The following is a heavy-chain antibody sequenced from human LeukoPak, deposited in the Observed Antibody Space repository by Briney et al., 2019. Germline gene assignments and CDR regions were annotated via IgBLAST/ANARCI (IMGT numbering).Heavy chain of an antibody. CDR2: ISGSGDNT. CDR3: ANRVSVAVNCFHD. CDR1: GLTFTIYA. Sequence: GGSLRLSCTASGLTFTIYATSWLRQAPGKGLEWVSAISGSGDNTFYADSVKGRFTISRDNSKNTLYLQMNSLRVEDTAVYYCANRVSVAVNCFHDWGQGTLVTVSS. V-gene: IGHV3-23*01. D-gene: IGHD6-19*01. J-gene: IGHJ4*02.